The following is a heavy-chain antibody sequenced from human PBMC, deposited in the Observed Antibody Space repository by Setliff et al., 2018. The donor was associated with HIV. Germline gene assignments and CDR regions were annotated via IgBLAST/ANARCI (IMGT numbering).Heavy chain of an antibody. CDR1: GGSFSGY. V-gene: IGHV4-34*01. Sequence: SETLSLTCAVYGGSFSGYWSWIRQPPGKGLEWLGEINHSGNTHYDPSLKSRLTISIDTSKKQFSLKLTSVTAADAAMYYCVASSSWSCRLNYWGQGTLVTVSS. D-gene: IGHD2-2*01. CDR2: INHSGNT. J-gene: IGHJ4*02. CDR3: VASSSWSCRLNY.